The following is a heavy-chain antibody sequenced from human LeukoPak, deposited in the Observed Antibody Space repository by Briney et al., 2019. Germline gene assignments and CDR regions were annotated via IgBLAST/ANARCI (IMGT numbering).Heavy chain of an antibody. Sequence: QSGGPLRLSCAASGFTVSGHPMSWVRQAPGKGLEWVSVIYRGGNTYYADSVKGRFTISTDNSKNTLYLQMNSLRAEDTAVYYCANPGIAVAGQDHFDYWGQGTLVTVSS. CDR2: IYRGGNT. CDR3: ANPGIAVAGQDHFDY. CDR1: GFTVSGHP. V-gene: IGHV3-53*01. J-gene: IGHJ4*02. D-gene: IGHD6-19*01.